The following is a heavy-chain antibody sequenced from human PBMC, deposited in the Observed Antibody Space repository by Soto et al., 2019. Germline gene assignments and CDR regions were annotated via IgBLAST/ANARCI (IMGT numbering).Heavy chain of an antibody. Sequence: SETLSLTCTVSGDSISGGASFWSWIRQPPGKGLEWIANVYYSGSSYYNPSLKSRLTISVDTTKNQFSLQLKSMTAADTAVYYCASRKADGYNSYYYYGMDVWGQGTTVTVSS. V-gene: IGHV4-30-4*01. J-gene: IGHJ6*02. CDR3: ASRKADGYNSYYYYGMDV. D-gene: IGHD5-12*01. CDR2: VYYSGSS. CDR1: GDSISGGASF.